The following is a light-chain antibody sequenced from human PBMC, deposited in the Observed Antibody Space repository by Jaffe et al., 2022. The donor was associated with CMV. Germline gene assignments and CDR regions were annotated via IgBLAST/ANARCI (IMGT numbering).Light chain of an antibody. CDR2: NNN. CDR1: TSNIGSKS. V-gene: IGLV1-47*01. CDR3: AAWDDSLSGLWV. J-gene: IGLJ3*02. Sequence: QSVLTQPPSASGTPGQRVTISCFGSTSNIGSKSVHWYQQVAGAAPKLLIYNNNQRPSGVPDRFSGSKSGTTASLAIRGLRSQDEADYYCAAWDDSLSGLWVFGGGTKVTVV.